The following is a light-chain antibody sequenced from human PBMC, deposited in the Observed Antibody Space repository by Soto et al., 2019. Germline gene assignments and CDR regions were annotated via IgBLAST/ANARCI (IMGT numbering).Light chain of an antibody. CDR2: DVS. J-gene: IGLJ1*01. V-gene: IGLV2-14*01. CDR1: SSDVGGYNY. Sequence: SVLPQPASVSGSPGQSITISCTGTSSDVGGYNYVSWYQQHPGKAPKLMIYDVSNRPPGVSNRFSGSKSGNTASLTISGLQAEDEADYYCSSYTSSSTPLVFGTGTKVTVL. CDR3: SSYTSSSTPLV.